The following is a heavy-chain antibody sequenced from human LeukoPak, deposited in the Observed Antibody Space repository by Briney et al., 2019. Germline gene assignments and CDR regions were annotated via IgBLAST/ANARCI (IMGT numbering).Heavy chain of an antibody. CDR3: ARGSVQLWLRDTYYYMDV. V-gene: IGHV3-20*04. Sequence: GGSLRLSCAASGFTYDDYAMNWVRQVPGRGLEWVSGINWNGRITEYADSVKDRFTISRQNTKNSLYLYMNNLGGEDTALYFCARGSVQLWLRDTYYYMDVWGKGTTVTVSS. CDR2: INWNGRIT. J-gene: IGHJ6*03. CDR1: GFTYDDYA. D-gene: IGHD5-18*01.